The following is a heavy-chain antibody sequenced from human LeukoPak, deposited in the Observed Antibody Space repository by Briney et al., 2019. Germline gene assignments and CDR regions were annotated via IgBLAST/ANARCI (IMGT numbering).Heavy chain of an antibody. CDR1: GGSFSGYY. CDR3: ATSGGGYCSGGSCYGRLNRLAY. CDR2: INHSGST. V-gene: IGHV4-34*01. J-gene: IGHJ4*02. Sequence: PSETLSLTCAVYGGSFSGYYWSWIRQPPGKGLEWIGEINHSGSTNYNPSLKSRVTISVDTSKNQFSLKLSSVTAADTAVYYCATSGGGYCSGGSCYGRLNRLAYWGQGTLVTVSS. D-gene: IGHD2-15*01.